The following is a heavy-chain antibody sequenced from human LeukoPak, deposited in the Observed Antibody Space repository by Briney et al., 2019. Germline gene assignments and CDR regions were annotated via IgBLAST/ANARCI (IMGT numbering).Heavy chain of an antibody. D-gene: IGHD1-14*01. CDR1: GFSFDDFA. Sequence: GGSLRLSCTTSGFSFDDFAMSWVRQPAGKGLEWVGFIRRRAYGGAAEYAASVKGRFIISRDDSKGIAYLQMNSLKTEDTAVYYCSGNGLVDFDYWGQGSRVIVSP. V-gene: IGHV3-49*04. CDR3: SGNGLVDFDY. J-gene: IGHJ4*02. CDR2: IRRRAYGGAA.